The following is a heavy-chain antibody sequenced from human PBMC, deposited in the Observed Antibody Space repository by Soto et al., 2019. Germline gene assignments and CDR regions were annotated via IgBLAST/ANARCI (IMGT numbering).Heavy chain of an antibody. CDR2: IYYSGST. CDR1: GGSISSYY. Sequence: SETLSLTCTVSGGSISSYYWSWIRQPPGKGLEWIGYIYYSGSTNYNPSLKSRVTISVDTSKNQFSLKLSSVTAADTAVYYCARLQHQPPYYYYYMDVWGKGTTVTVSS. V-gene: IGHV4-59*08. CDR3: ARLQHQPPYYYYYMDV. J-gene: IGHJ6*03. D-gene: IGHD2-2*01.